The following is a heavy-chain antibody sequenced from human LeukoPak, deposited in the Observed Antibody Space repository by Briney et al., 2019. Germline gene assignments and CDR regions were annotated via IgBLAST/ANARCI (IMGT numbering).Heavy chain of an antibody. J-gene: IGHJ6*02. D-gene: IGHD2-21*01. V-gene: IGHV3-30*18. CDR1: GFTFSSYG. Sequence: GGSLRLSCAASGFTFSSYGMLWVRQAPGKGLEWVAVISYDGSNKYYADSVKGRFTISRDNSKNTLYLQMNSLRAEDTAVYYCAKEDLLTYYGMDVWGQGTTVTVSS. CDR2: ISYDGSNK. CDR3: AKEDLLTYYGMDV.